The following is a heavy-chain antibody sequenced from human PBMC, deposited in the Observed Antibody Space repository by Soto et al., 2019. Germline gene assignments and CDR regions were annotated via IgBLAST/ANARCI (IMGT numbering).Heavy chain of an antibody. D-gene: IGHD3-22*01. CDR2: IYHSGAT. J-gene: IGHJ4*02. V-gene: IGHV4-59*02. CDR1: GDSVTRHY. CDR3: AREMYYYDSRGYSVDYFDN. Sequence: PSETLSLTCTVSGDSVTRHYWSWIRQPPGKGPEWLGYIYHSGATNYNPSLKSRFTMSIDTSKDTFSLALTSVTAADTAVYYCAREMYYYDSRGYSVDYFDNWGQGILVTVSS.